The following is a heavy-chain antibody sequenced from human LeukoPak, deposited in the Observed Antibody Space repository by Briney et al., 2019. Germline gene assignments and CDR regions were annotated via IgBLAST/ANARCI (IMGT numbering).Heavy chain of an antibody. CDR2: ISPNSGGT. Sequence: ASVKVSCKASGYTFTGYYMHWVRQAPGQGLEWVGWISPNSGGTNYAQKFQGRVTMTRDTSISTACMELSRLRSDDTAVYYCARDKSEYCSSTSCYHWFDPWGQGTLVTVSS. V-gene: IGHV1-2*02. CDR3: ARDKSEYCSSTSCYHWFDP. CDR1: GYTFTGYY. J-gene: IGHJ5*02. D-gene: IGHD2-2*01.